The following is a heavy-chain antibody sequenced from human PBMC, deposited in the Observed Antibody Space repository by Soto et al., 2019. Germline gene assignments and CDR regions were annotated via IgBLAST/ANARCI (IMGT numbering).Heavy chain of an antibody. V-gene: IGHV3-23*01. CDR3: AKAKISASCCNWFXP. CDR1: GFIFSSYA. J-gene: IGHJ5*02. Sequence: GSLRLSCAASGFIFSSYAISWVRQAPGKGLEWVSAISGSGGSTYYADAVKGRFTISRDNSKNTLYLQMNSLRAEDTAVYYCAKAKISASCCNWFXPWGQGTLVTVSS. D-gene: IGHD2-2*01. CDR2: ISGSGGST.